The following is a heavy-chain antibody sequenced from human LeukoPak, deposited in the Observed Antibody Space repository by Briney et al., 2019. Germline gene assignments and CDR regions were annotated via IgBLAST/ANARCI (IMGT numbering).Heavy chain of an antibody. CDR2: ISYDGSNK. CDR1: GFTFSSYA. Sequence: GGSLRLSCAASGFTFSSYAMHWVRQAPGKGLEWVAVISYDGSNKYYADSVKGRFTISRDNSKNTLYLQMNSLRAEDTAEYYCARDDEFGFAFDIWGQGTMVTVSS. CDR3: ARDDEFGFAFDI. D-gene: IGHD3-10*01. J-gene: IGHJ3*02. V-gene: IGHV3-30*04.